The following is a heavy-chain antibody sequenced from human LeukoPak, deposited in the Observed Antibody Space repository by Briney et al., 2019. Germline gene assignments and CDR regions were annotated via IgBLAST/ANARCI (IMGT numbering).Heavy chain of an antibody. D-gene: IGHD6-13*01. CDR3: AGLSIAAAGTGFWFDP. Sequence: SVKVSCKASGGTFSSYAISWVRQAPGQGLEWMGGIIPIFGTANYAQKFQGRVTITTDESTSTAYMELSSLRSEDTAVYYCAGLSIAAAGTGFWFDPWGQGTLVTVSS. CDR2: IIPIFGTA. J-gene: IGHJ5*02. CDR1: GGTFSSYA. V-gene: IGHV1-69*05.